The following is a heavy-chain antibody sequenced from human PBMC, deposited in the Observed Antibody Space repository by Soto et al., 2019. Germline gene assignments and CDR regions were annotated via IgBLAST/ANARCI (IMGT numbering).Heavy chain of an antibody. V-gene: IGHV4-59*01. Sequence: SETLSLTCTVSGGSISSYYWSWIRQPPGKGLEWIGYIYYSGSTNYNPSLKSRVTISVDTSKNQFSLKLSSVTAADTAVYYCARGRQLVNYYHYGMDVWGQGTTVTVSS. J-gene: IGHJ6*02. CDR2: IYYSGST. CDR1: GGSISSYY. CDR3: ARGRQLVNYYHYGMDV. D-gene: IGHD6-13*01.